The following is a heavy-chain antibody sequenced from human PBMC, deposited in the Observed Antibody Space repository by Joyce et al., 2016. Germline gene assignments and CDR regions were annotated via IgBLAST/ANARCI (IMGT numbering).Heavy chain of an antibody. D-gene: IGHD3-22*01. J-gene: IGHJ4*02. CDR2: IKQDGSEK. CDR1: GFTFSNYW. Sequence: EVQLVESGGGLVQPGGSLRLSCAASGFTFSNYWMNWVRRDPGKGVEGVANIKQDGSEKYYVDSVKGRCTISGDNAKNSLCLQMNSLRVEDTAVYYCARPTHPYYYDSSGYYGRWGQGTLVTVSS. V-gene: IGHV3-7*01. CDR3: ARPTHPYYYDSSGYYGR.